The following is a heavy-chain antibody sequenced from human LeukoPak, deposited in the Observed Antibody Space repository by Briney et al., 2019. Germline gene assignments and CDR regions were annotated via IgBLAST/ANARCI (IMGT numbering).Heavy chain of an antibody. CDR2: IYYSGST. J-gene: IGHJ5*02. CDR1: GGSISSGDYY. V-gene: IGHV4-30-4*01. CDR3: ARDYYDSSGCYDPQDNWFDP. D-gene: IGHD3-22*01. Sequence: SETLSLTCTVSGGSISSGDYYWSWIRQPPGKGLEWIGYIYYSGSTYYNPSLKSRVTISVDTSKNQFSLKLSSVTAADTAVYYCARDYYDSSGCYDPQDNWFDPWGQGTLVTVSS.